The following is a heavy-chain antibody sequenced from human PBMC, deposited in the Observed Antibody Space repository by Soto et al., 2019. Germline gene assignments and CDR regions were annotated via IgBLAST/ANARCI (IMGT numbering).Heavy chain of an antibody. J-gene: IGHJ3*02. D-gene: IGHD2-2*01. CDR1: DDSISSFY. Sequence: SETLSLTCTVSDDSISSFYWTWIRQPPGKGLEWVGYIFSSGSTNYNPSLKSRVTISVDTSKNQFSLKLSSVTAADTAVYYCASSLISSFDIWGQGTMVTVSS. V-gene: IGHV4-59*01. CDR3: ASSLISSFDI. CDR2: IFSSGST.